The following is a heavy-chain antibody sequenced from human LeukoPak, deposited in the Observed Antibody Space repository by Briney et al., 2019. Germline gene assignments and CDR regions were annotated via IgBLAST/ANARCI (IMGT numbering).Heavy chain of an antibody. J-gene: IGHJ4*02. V-gene: IGHV4-61*01. CDR3: ARDGGGAVAGTFGY. Sequence: SETLSLTCTVSGGSVSSGSYYWSWIRQPPGTGLEWIGYIYYSGSTNYNPSLKSRVTISVDTSKNQFSLKLSSVTAADTAVYYCARDGGGAVAGTFGYWGQGTLVTVSS. D-gene: IGHD6-19*01. CDR1: GGSVSSGSYY. CDR2: IYYSGST.